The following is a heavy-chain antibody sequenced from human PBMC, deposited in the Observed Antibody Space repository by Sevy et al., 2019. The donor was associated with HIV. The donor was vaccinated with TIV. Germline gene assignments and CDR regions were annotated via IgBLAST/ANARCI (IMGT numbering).Heavy chain of an antibody. J-gene: IGHJ6*02. D-gene: IGHD3-3*01. Sequence: SETLSLTCTVSGGSISSSSYYWGWIRQPPGKGLEWIGSIYYSGSTYYNTSLKSRVTISVDTSKNQFSLKLSSVTAADTAVYYCARHQPHDYYYYGMDVWGQGTTVTVSS. CDR1: GGSISSSSYY. V-gene: IGHV4-39*01. CDR3: ARHQPHDYYYYGMDV. CDR2: IYYSGST.